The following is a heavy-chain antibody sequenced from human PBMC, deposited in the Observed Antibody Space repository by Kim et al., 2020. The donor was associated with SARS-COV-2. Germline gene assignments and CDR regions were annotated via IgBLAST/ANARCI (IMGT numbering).Heavy chain of an antibody. CDR3: VRWNNMGGSGWFDP. J-gene: IGHJ5*02. CDR1: GYTFFHSF. Sequence: ASVKVSCKASGYTFFHSFINWVRQAPGQGLEWMGWIDTKTGNPMYAQGFTGRFVFSLDTSVSTTYLQISSLKTEDTAVYYCVRWNNMGGSGWFDPWGQGTLVIVSS. V-gene: IGHV7-4-1*02. D-gene: IGHD6-25*01. CDR2: IDTKTGNP.